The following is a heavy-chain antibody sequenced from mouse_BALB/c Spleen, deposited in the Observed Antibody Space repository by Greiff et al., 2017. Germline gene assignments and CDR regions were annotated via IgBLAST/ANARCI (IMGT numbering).Heavy chain of an antibody. CDR3: ASRVNDYDGIAY. D-gene: IGHD2-4*01. J-gene: IGHJ3*01. CDR1: GFNFKDTS. Sequence: EVQLLQSGADFVKPGASVKLSCTASGFNFKDTSMPWVHQRPEQGLEWFGRIGPADGNTKYDPKFQGRATISTDTASNTAYLQLSSLTSEDTAVYYCASRVNDYDGIAYWGQGTLVTVSA. CDR2: IGPADGNT. V-gene: IGHV14-3*02.